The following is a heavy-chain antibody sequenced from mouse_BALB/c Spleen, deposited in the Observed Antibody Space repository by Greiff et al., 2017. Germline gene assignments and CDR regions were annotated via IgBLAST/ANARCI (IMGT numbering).Heavy chain of an antibody. Sequence: VQLQQSGAELAKPGASVKMSCKASGYTFTSYWMHWVKQRPGQGLEWIGYINPYTSYTEYNQKFKDKATLTADKSSSTAYMQLSSLTSEDSAVYYCARSDYGLDYWGQGTTLTVSS. CDR2: INPYTSYT. J-gene: IGHJ2*01. CDR1: GYTFTSYW. CDR3: ARSDYGLDY. V-gene: IGHV1-7*01. D-gene: IGHD1-1*01.